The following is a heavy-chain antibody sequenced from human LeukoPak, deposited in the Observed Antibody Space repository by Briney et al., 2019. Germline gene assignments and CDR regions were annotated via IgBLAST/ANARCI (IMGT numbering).Heavy chain of an antibody. CDR1: GGTFSSYA. CDR2: IIPIFGTA. J-gene: IGHJ4*02. V-gene: IGHV1-69*13. CDR3: ARVDGGSGSQLWGY. D-gene: IGHD1-26*01. Sequence: GASVNVSCKASGGTFSSYAISWVRQAPGQGLEWMGGIIPIFGTANYAQKFQGRVTITADESTSTAYMELSSLRSEDTAVYYCARVDGGSGSQLWGYWGQGTLVTVSS.